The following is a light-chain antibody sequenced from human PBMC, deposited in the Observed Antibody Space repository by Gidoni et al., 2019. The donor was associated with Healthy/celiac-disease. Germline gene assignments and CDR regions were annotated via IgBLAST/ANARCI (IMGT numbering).Light chain of an antibody. Sequence: SSELPQPPSLSVSPGQTARLTCSGDALPKKYAYWYQQKSGQAPVLVIYEDSKRPSGIPERFSGSSSGTMATLTISGAQGEDEADYYCYATDSSGNHRGVFGGGTKLTVL. CDR3: YATDSSGNHRGV. J-gene: IGLJ2*01. CDR2: EDS. CDR1: ALPKKY. V-gene: IGLV3-10*01.